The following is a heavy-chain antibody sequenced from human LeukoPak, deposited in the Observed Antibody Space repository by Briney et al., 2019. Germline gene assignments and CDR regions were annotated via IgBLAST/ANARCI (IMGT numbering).Heavy chain of an antibody. CDR3: ARVITVRGVIFDY. CDR1: GGSFSGYY. D-gene: IGHD3-16*01. J-gene: IGHJ4*02. V-gene: IGHV4-59*10. CDR2: IYTSGST. Sequence: PSETLSLTCAVYGGSFSGYYWSWIRQPAGKGLEWIGRIYTSGSTNYNPSLKSRVAISVDTSKNQFSLNLSSVTAADTAVYYCARVITVRGVIFDYWGQGTLVTVSS.